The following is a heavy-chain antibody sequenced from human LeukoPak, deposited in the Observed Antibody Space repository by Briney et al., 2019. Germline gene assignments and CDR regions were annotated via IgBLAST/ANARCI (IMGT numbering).Heavy chain of an antibody. Sequence: GGSLRLSCAASGFTFTNYEMNWVRQAPGKGLEWISYISGSGSTIYYADSVKGRFTIPRDNAKNSLYLQMNGLRAEDTAVYYFARGGYSDSSAADMTWGQGTLVTVSS. CDR2: ISGSGSTI. J-gene: IGHJ5*02. V-gene: IGHV3-48*03. CDR3: ARGGYSDSSAADMT. CDR1: GFTFTNYE. D-gene: IGHD3-22*01.